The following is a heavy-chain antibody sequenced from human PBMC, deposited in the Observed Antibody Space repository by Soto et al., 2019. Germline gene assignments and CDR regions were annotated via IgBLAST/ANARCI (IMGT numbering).Heavy chain of an antibody. J-gene: IGHJ5*02. CDR3: ARPGRGYSSSWFDP. Sequence: HPGGSLRLSCAASGFTFSSYSMNWVRQAPGKGLEWVSYISSSSSTIYYADSVKGRFTISRDNAKNSLYLQMNSLRAEDTAVYYCARPGRGYSSSWFDPWGQGTLVTVSS. V-gene: IGHV3-48*01. CDR1: GFTFSSYS. CDR2: ISSSSSTI. D-gene: IGHD6-13*01.